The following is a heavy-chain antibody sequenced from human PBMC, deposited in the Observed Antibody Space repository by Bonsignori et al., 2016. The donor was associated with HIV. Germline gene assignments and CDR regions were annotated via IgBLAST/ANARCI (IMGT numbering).Heavy chain of an antibody. CDR3: AKDIRGPERYAFDI. V-gene: IGHV3-9*01. D-gene: IGHD1-14*01. J-gene: IGHJ3*02. Sequence: WIRQPPGKGLEWVSDISWNSGSIGYADSVKGRFTISRDNAKNSLYLQMNSLRAEDTALYYCAKDIRGPERYAFDIWGQGTMVTVSS. CDR2: ISWNSGSI.